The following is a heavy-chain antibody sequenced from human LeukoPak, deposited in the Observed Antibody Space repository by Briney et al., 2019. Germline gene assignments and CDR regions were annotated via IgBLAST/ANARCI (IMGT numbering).Heavy chain of an antibody. J-gene: IGHJ6*04. D-gene: IGHD3-10*01. Sequence: PGGSLRLSCAASGFTFSSYWMHWVRQAPGKGLVWVSRINSDGSSTSYADSVKGRFTISRDNAKNTLYLQMNSLGAEDTAVYYCARVYYGSGSYTGPYWYGMDVWGKGTTVTVSS. V-gene: IGHV3-74*01. CDR3: ARVYYGSGSYTGPYWYGMDV. CDR1: GFTFSSYW. CDR2: INSDGSST.